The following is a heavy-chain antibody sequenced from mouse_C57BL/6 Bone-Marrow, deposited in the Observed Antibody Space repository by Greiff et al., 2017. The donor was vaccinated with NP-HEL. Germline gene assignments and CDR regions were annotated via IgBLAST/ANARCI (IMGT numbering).Heavy chain of an antibody. V-gene: IGHV3-6*01. Sequence: DVKLQESGPGLVKPSQSLSLTCSVTGYSITSGYYWNWIRQFPGNKLEWMGYISYDGSNNYNPSLKNRISITRDTSKNQFFLKLNSVTTEDTATYYCARESYGNYDYWGQGTTLTVSS. J-gene: IGHJ2*01. D-gene: IGHD2-1*01. CDR3: ARESYGNYDY. CDR2: ISYDGSN. CDR1: GYSITSGYY.